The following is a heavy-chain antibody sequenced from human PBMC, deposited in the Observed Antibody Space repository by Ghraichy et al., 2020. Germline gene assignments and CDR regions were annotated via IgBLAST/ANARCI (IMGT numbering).Heavy chain of an antibody. J-gene: IGHJ1*01. CDR2: IYHSGST. D-gene: IGHD6-19*01. CDR3: ARDRGPGRLGPDCQH. CDR1: GGSISSSNW. Sequence: SETLSLTCAVSGGSISSSNWWSWVRQPPGKGLEWIGEIYHSGSTNYNPSLKSRVTISVDKSKNQFSLKLSSVTAADTAVYYCARDRGPGRLGPDCQHWGQGTLVTVSS. V-gene: IGHV4-4*02.